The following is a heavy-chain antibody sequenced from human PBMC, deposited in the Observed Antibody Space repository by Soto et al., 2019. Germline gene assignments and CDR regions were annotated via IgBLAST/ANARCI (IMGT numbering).Heavy chain of an antibody. J-gene: IGHJ4*02. CDR2: IYYSGST. CDR1: GGSSSSYY. Sequence: SETLSLTCTVSGGSSSSYYWGWIRQPPGKGLEWIGYIYYSGSTNYNPSLKSRVTISVDTSKNQFSLKLSSVTAADTAVYYCARRYGGTFDYWGQGTLVTVSS. D-gene: IGHD2-15*01. CDR3: ARRYGGTFDY. V-gene: IGHV4-59*08.